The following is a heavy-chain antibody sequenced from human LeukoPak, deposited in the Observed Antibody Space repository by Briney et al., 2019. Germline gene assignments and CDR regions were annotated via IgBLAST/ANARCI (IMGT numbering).Heavy chain of an antibody. D-gene: IGHD1-26*01. CDR1: GGSISSYY. CDR3: ARAGPGVGPTIFDF. V-gene: IGHV4-59*01. CDR2: IYYSGST. Sequence: SETVSLTCTVSGGSISSYYWSWIRQPPGKGLEWIGYIYYSGSTNYNPSLKSRVTISVDTSKNQFSLKLSSVTAADTAVYFCARAGPGVGPTIFDFWGQGTLVTVSS. J-gene: IGHJ4*02.